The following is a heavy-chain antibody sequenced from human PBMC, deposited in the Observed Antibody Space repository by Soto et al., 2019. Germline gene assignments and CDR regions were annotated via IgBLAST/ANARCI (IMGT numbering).Heavy chain of an antibody. D-gene: IGHD2-21*01. CDR1: GFTFSSHV. V-gene: IGHV3-64D*06. Sequence: GGSLRLSCSGSGFTFSSHVMHWVRQAPGKGLEYVSAIGSNGGSSYYADSVKGRFTISRGNSKNTVYLQVNSLRGEDTAVYYCVKELLVGPPDDYWGQGTLVTVSS. CDR2: IGSNGGSS. J-gene: IGHJ4*02. CDR3: VKELLVGPPDDY.